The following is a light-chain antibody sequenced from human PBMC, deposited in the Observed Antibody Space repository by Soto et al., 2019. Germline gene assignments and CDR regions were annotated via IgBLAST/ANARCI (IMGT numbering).Light chain of an antibody. J-gene: IGLJ1*01. CDR2: ENN. V-gene: IGLV1-51*02. Sequence: QSVLTQPPSVSAAPGQKVTISCSGSSSNIGNNDVSWYQQLPGTAPKLLIYENNKRPSGIPDRFSGSKSGTSATLGITGLQTGDEADYYCGTWDSSLSAYVFGTGTKLTVL. CDR1: SSNIGNND. CDR3: GTWDSSLSAYV.